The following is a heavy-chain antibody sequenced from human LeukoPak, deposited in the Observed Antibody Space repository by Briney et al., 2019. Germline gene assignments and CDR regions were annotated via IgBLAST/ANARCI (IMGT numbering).Heavy chain of an antibody. CDR1: GGSISSYY. CDR2: IYTSGST. J-gene: IGHJ4*02. Sequence: PSETLSLTRTVSGGSISSYYWGWIRQPAGKGLEWIGRIYTSGSTNYNPSLKSRVSISVDKSRNQFSLKLSSVTAADTAVYYCARDCTNTYCYSYYFDYWGQGTLVTVSS. D-gene: IGHD2-15*01. V-gene: IGHV4-4*07. CDR3: ARDCTNTYCYSYYFDY.